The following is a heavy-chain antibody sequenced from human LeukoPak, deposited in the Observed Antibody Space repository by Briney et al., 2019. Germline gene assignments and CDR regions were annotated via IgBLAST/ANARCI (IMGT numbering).Heavy chain of an antibody. D-gene: IGHD4-17*01. CDR1: GFTFSSYS. CDR2: ISSSSSTI. V-gene: IGHV3-48*01. Sequence: PGGSLRLSCAASGFTFSSYSMNWVRQAPGKGLEWVSYISSSSSTIYYADSVKGRFTISSDNFKNTLYLQMNSLRVEDTAVYYCARDHPDYGDSSWGQGTLATVSS. J-gene: IGHJ5*02. CDR3: ARDHPDYGDSS.